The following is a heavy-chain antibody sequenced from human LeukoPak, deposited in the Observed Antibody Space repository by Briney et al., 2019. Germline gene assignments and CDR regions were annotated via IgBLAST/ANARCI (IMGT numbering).Heavy chain of an antibody. V-gene: IGHV3-23*01. D-gene: IGHD1-26*01. J-gene: IGHJ4*02. CDR3: AILSGSYYSDY. Sequence: GSVRLSCAASGFTFSSYAMSWVRQAPGKGLEWVSAISGSGGSTYYADSVKGRFTISRDNSKNTLYLQMNSLRAEDTAVYYCAILSGSYYSDYWGQGTLVTVSS. CDR1: GFTFSSYA. CDR2: ISGSGGST.